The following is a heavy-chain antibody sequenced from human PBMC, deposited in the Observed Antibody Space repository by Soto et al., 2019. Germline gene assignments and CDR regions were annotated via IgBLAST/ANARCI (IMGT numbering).Heavy chain of an antibody. CDR2: ISWNTGTV. Sequence: EVQLVESGGGLVQPGRSLRLSCAASGFSFGDYAMHWVRQAPGKGLEWVSGISWNTGTVGYGDSVRGRFTISRDNAENSLYLQINSLRAEDTALYYCAKGFCSSTRCLTYSYMDVWGKGTTVTVSS. V-gene: IGHV3-9*01. D-gene: IGHD2-2*01. CDR1: GFSFGDYA. J-gene: IGHJ6*03. CDR3: AKGFCSSTRCLTYSYMDV.